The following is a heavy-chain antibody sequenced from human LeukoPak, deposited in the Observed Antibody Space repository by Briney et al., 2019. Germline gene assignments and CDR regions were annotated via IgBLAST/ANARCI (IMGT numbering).Heavy chain of an antibody. V-gene: IGHV3-23*01. CDR2: ISGSGGST. Sequence: PGGSLRLSCAASGFTFSSYAMSWVRQAPGKGLEWVSAISGSGGSTYYADSVKGRFTISRDNSKNTLYLQMNSLRAEDTAVYYCAHGSYWDTSKPYYFDYWGQGTLVTVSS. D-gene: IGHD1-26*01. J-gene: IGHJ4*02. CDR3: AHGSYWDTSKPYYFDY. CDR1: GFTFSSYA.